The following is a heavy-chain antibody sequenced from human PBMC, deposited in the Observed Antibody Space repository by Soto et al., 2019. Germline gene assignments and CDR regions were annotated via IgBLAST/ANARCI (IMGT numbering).Heavy chain of an antibody. D-gene: IGHD6-6*01. CDR2: ISDSGGDT. V-gene: IGHV3-23*01. J-gene: IGHJ4*02. Sequence: PGGSLRLSCAASGFTFRRYAMSWVRQAPGKGLEWVSAISDSGGDTYYADSVKGRFTVSRDNSKNTLYLQMNSLRAEDTAVYYCAKRVEYSSSTHYFDYWGQGTLVTVSS. CDR3: AKRVEYSSSTHYFDY. CDR1: GFTFRRYA.